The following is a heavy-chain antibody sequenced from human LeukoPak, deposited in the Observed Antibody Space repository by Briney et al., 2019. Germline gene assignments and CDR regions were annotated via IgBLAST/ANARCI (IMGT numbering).Heavy chain of an antibody. D-gene: IGHD6-19*01. V-gene: IGHV3-30*18. CDR1: GFTFSSYG. Sequence: QAGGSLRLSRAASGFTFSSYGMHWVRQAPGKGLEWVAVISYDGSNKYYADSVKGRFTISRDNSKNTLYLQMNSLRAEDTAVYYCAKGMGIAVAGDYWGQGTLVTVSS. CDR2: ISYDGSNK. CDR3: AKGMGIAVAGDY. J-gene: IGHJ4*02.